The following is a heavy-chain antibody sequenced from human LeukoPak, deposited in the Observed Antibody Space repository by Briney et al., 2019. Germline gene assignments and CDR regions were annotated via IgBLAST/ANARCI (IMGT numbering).Heavy chain of an antibody. Sequence: PGGSLRLTCAASGFTFSGSAMHWVRQASGKGLEWVGRIRSKANSYATAYAASVKGRFTISRDDSKNTAYLQMNSLKTEDTAVYYCTRRAVTTVRYYYYYYMDVWGKGTTVTVSS. CDR2: IRSKANSYAT. J-gene: IGHJ6*03. D-gene: IGHD4-11*01. V-gene: IGHV3-73*01. CDR1: GFTFSGSA. CDR3: TRRAVTTVRYYYYYYMDV.